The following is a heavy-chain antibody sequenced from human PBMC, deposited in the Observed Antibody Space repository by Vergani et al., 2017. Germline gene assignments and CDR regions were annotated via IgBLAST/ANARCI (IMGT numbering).Heavy chain of an antibody. CDR1: GYSISSGYY. CDR2: IYHSGIT. J-gene: IGHJ4*02. CDR3: ARRGYDFWSGYYSPLYFDY. V-gene: IGHV4-38-2*01. Sequence: QVQLQESGPGLVKPSETLSLTCAVSGYSISSGYYWGWIRQPPGKGLEWIGSIYHSGITYYNPSLKSRVTISVDTSKNQFSLKLSSVTAADTAVYYCARRGYDFWSGYYSPLYFDYWGQGTLVTVSS. D-gene: IGHD3-3*01.